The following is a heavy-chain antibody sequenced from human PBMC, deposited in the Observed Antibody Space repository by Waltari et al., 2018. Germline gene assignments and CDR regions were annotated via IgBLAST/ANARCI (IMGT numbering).Heavy chain of an antibody. Sequence: QVQLVESGGGLVKPGGSLRLSCAASGFTFSDYYMSWIRQAPGKGPEWVSYISSSGNTIFYADSVKGRFTISRANARNSLYLQMNSLRVEDTAVYYCARDLLAAAVYWGQGTLVTVSS. CDR1: GFTFSDYY. V-gene: IGHV3-11*01. CDR2: ISSSGNTI. CDR3: ARDLLAAAVY. J-gene: IGHJ4*02. D-gene: IGHD6-13*01.